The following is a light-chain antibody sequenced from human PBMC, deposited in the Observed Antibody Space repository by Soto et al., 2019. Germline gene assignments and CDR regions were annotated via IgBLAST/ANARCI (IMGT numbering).Light chain of an antibody. J-gene: IGKJ1*01. CDR2: DAS. Sequence: DIVLTQSPGTLSLSPGERATLSCRASQSVGDNYLAWYQQKPGQAPRLLFYDASTRATGLPDRFSGSGSGTDFTLTIARLEPEDFAVYYCQQYGRSPRTFGQGTKVEIK. CDR1: QSVGDNY. V-gene: IGKV3-20*01. CDR3: QQYGRSPRT.